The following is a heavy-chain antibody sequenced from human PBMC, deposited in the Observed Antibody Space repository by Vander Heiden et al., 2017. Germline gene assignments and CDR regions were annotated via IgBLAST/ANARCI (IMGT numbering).Heavy chain of an antibody. Sequence: VQLLESGGGVVQPGGSLRLSCAAYGLTFSSTAMNWVRQAPGKGLEWVSVISGSGSNTYYADSVKGRFTISRDNSKNTLYLQMSSLRAEDTAVYYCAKDFGDNGFYYGLDVWGQRTTVTVSS. J-gene: IGHJ6*02. CDR3: AKDFGDNGFYYGLDV. V-gene: IGHV3-23*01. CDR2: ISGSGSNT. D-gene: IGHD1-20*01. CDR1: GLTFSSTA.